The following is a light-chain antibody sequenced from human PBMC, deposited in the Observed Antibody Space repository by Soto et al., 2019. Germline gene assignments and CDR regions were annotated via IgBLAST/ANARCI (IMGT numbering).Light chain of an antibody. CDR1: QSFEHIDENTY. V-gene: IGKV2-24*01. Sequence: DLVLTQTQLPSPPTLEQPPSISCSPGQSFEHIDENTYFNWLQQRPGQPPRFLIYKILNRFPGVPDRFSGSGAGKDFTLKISRVEAEDVGVYYCMQATQSYTCGQGTRLEIK. CDR2: KIL. J-gene: IGKJ2*01. CDR3: MQATQSYT.